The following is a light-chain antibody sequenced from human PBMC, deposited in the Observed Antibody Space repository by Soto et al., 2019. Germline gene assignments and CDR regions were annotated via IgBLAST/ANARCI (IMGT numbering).Light chain of an antibody. Sequence: QSVLDQPPSASGSPGQSVTISCTGTSSDVGGYNYVSWYQQHPGKAPKLMIYEVSKRPSGVPDRFSGSKSGNTASLTVSGLQAEDEADYYCSSYAGSSHYVFGTGTKVTVL. CDR2: EVS. CDR3: SSYAGSSHYV. CDR1: SSDVGGYNY. J-gene: IGLJ1*01. V-gene: IGLV2-8*01.